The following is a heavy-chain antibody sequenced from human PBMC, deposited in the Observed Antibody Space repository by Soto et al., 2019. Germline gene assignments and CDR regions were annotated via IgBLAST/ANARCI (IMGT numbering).Heavy chain of an antibody. Sequence: EVQLVESGGGLVQPGGSLRLSCAASGFTVSDNYMSWVRQAPGKGLEWVSLIYSGGRTFYADSVKGRFTIPRDTNTVYLQMNSLRAEDTAIYYCARVNFYDTTYWYFDLWGRGTLVTVSS. CDR1: GFTVSDNY. J-gene: IGHJ2*01. CDR2: IYSGGRT. V-gene: IGHV3-66*01. CDR3: ARVNFYDTTYWYFDL. D-gene: IGHD3-22*01.